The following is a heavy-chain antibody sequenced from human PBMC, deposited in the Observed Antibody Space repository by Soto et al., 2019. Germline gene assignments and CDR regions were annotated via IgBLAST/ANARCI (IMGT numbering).Heavy chain of an antibody. CDR1: EFTFSNYA. J-gene: IGHJ4*02. V-gene: IGHV3-23*01. CDR2: ISYGGGTT. CDR3: AKNPGYYYDSTGYHFDY. D-gene: IGHD3-22*01. Sequence: EVQLLESGGGLVQPGGSLRLSCAASEFTFSNYAMSWVRQAPGKGLEWVSAISYGGGTTYYADSVKGLFTISRDNSKNTLYLQMNGMSAEDTAVYYCAKNPGYYYDSTGYHFDYWGQGTLVTVSS.